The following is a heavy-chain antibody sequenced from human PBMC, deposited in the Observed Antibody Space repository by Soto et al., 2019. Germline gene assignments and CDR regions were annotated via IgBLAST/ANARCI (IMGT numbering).Heavy chain of an antibody. V-gene: IGHV6-1*01. CDR3: ARGEQYSGRIFDY. D-gene: IGHD1-26*01. CDR2: TYYRSKWYY. CDR1: GDSVSSNSAG. J-gene: IGHJ4*01. Sequence: QVQLQQSGPGLVKPSQTLSLTCAITGDSVSSNSAGWSWVRQSPSRGLEWLGRTYYRSKWYYEYAGSVRGRITINPDTSKNQYSLQLNSVTPEDTAVYFCARGEQYSGRIFDYGGQGTLVTVSS.